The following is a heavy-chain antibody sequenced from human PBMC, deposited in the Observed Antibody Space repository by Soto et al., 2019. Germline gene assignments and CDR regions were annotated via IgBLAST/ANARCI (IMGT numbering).Heavy chain of an antibody. D-gene: IGHD5-18*01. J-gene: IGHJ4*02. CDR2: IAPIYPTT. CDR1: GGTFYTYT. Sequence: SVKVSCKASGGTFYTYTFSWVRQAPGQGLEWMGSIAPIYPTTNYAEKFQGRLTVTADGSTNTAYMELNSLTSDDTAVYYCARIPRYSFPTSDDLDSWGQGTLVTVSS. CDR3: ARIPRYSFPTSDDLDS. V-gene: IGHV1-69*13.